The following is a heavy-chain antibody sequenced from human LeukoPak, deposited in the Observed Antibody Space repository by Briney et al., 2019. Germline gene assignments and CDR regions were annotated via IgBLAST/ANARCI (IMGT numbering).Heavy chain of an antibody. J-gene: IGHJ3*01. Sequence: PSQTLSLTCTVSGGSISSGVSYWSWIRQHPGKGLERITYIYYSGSSSYNPSLKGRVTISVDTSKNQFSRKLSSVTAADTAVYYCARDYRFDSGYDLLDAFDVWGQGTMVTVSS. CDR3: ARDYRFDSGYDLLDAFDV. CDR2: IYYSGSS. V-gene: IGHV4-31*03. CDR1: GGSISSGVSY. D-gene: IGHD5-12*01.